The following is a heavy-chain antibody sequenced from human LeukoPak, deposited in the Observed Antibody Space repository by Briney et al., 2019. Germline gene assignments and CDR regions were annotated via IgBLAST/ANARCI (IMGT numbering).Heavy chain of an antibody. D-gene: IGHD6-19*01. Sequence: SETLSLTCTVSGGSISSSSYYWGWIRQPPGKGLEWIGSIYYSGSTHYNPSLKSRVAISVDTPKNQFSLKLSSVTAADTAVYYCARGGWYYFDYWGQGTLVTVSS. CDR2: IYYSGST. CDR3: ARGGWYYFDY. CDR1: GGSISSSSYY. V-gene: IGHV4-39*01. J-gene: IGHJ4*02.